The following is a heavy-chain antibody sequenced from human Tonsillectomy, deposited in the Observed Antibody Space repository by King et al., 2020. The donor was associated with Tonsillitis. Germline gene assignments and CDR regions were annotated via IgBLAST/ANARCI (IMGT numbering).Heavy chain of an antibody. CDR1: GFTFGDYA. Sequence: VQLVESGGGLVQPGRSLRLSCTPSGFTFGDYAMSWFRQAPGKGLEWVGFIRSKAYGGTTEYAASLKGRFTISRDDSKSIAYLQMNSLKTEDTAVYYCARDRPYYYDSSGPAFDVWGQGTMVTVSS. D-gene: IGHD3-22*01. J-gene: IGHJ3*01. CDR3: ARDRPYYYDSSGPAFDV. CDR2: IRSKAYGGTT. V-gene: IGHV3-49*03.